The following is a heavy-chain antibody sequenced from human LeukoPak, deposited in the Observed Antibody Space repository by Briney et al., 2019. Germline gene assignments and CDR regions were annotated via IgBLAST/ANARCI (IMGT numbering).Heavy chain of an antibody. CDR3: ARHPFSDGFDF. CDR2: IFQTGHS. V-gene: IGHV4-59*08. J-gene: IGHJ3*01. CDR1: GGSISTFY. Sequence: SETLSLTCTVSGGSISTFYWSWLRQPPGKGLEWIGYIFQTGHSNYNPSLKGRVTISVDTSKNQLSLKLYSVTVADTAIYYCARHPFSDGFDFWGQGTMITVSS.